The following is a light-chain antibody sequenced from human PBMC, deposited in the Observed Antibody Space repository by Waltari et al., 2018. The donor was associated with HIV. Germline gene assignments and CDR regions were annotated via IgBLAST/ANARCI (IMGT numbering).Light chain of an antibody. CDR1: SSDVGSDNL. V-gene: IGLV2-23*02. J-gene: IGLJ2*01. CDR3: SSYATAGTYVL. CDR2: EVN. Sequence: QSALTQPASVSGSPGQAITISCTGTSSDVGSDNLVSWYQQHPGKAPKLMISEVNKRPSGVSNRFSGSKSGNTASLTISGLQAEDEADYYCSSYATAGTYVLFGGGTKLTVL.